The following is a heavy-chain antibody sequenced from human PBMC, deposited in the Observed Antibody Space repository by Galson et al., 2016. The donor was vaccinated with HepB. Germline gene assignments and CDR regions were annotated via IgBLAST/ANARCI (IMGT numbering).Heavy chain of an antibody. J-gene: IGHJ4*02. Sequence: SVKVSCKAYGYTFTTYPMHWVRQAPGQRLEWMGWINVGNGNKKYSQNFQGRVTITRDTSASTVYMELSSLRSEDTAVYFCASQNDWNYGGFDYWGQGTLVTVSS. CDR1: GYTFTTYP. CDR3: ASQNDWNYGGFDY. V-gene: IGHV1-3*01. D-gene: IGHD1-7*01. CDR2: INVGNGNK.